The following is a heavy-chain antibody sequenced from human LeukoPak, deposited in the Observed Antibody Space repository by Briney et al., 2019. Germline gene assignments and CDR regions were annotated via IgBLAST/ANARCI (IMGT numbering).Heavy chain of an antibody. Sequence: PGGSLRLSCAASGFTFSTYAMSWVRQAPGKGLEWVSAISGSGGRTYYADSVKGRFTISRDNSKNTLYLQINSLRAEDTAVYYCARGLEYFTSSPPDYWGQGTLVTVSS. CDR1: GFTFSTYA. J-gene: IGHJ4*02. CDR3: ARGLEYFTSSPPDY. D-gene: IGHD2/OR15-2a*01. CDR2: ISGSGGRT. V-gene: IGHV3-23*01.